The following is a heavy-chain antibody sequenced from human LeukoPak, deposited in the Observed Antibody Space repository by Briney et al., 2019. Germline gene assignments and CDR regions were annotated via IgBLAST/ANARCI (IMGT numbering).Heavy chain of an antibody. Sequence: SGGSLRLSCAASGFTFSSYWMTWVRQAPGKGLEWVANIKQDGSEKYYMDSVKGRFTISRDNAKNSLYLQMNSLRAEDTAVYYCAKFSGYSYGGWFDYWGQGTLVTVSS. CDR3: AKFSGYSYGGWFDY. V-gene: IGHV3-7*01. CDR1: GFTFSSYW. J-gene: IGHJ4*02. CDR2: IKQDGSEK. D-gene: IGHD5-18*01.